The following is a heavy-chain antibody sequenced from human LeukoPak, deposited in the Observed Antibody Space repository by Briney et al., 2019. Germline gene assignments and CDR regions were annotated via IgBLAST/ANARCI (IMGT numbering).Heavy chain of an antibody. D-gene: IGHD3-22*01. CDR3: ARRRYYDGSGYLE. J-gene: IGHJ1*01. CDR1: GDSVSRSDSY. Sequence: SETLSLTCSVSGDSVSRSDSYWDWIRQPPGKGLGWIGTIYYSGRTYYSPSLKSRVTMSVDPSNNQFSLNLRSWTAADTAVYYCARRRYYDGSGYLEWGQGTLLSVSS. V-gene: IGHV4-39*01. CDR2: IYYSGRT.